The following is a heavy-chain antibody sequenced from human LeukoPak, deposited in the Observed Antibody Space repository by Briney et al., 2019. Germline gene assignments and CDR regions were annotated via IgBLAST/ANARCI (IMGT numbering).Heavy chain of an antibody. CDR1: GYTFTSYY. D-gene: IGHD3-22*01. CDR2: INPSGGST. Sequence: GASVKVSCKASGYTFTSYYMHWVRQAPGQGLEWMGIINPSGGSTSYAQKLQGRVTMTRDTSISTAYMELSRLRSDDTAVYYCARGVVITKANDYWGQGTLVTVSS. J-gene: IGHJ4*02. V-gene: IGHV1-46*01. CDR3: ARGVVITKANDY.